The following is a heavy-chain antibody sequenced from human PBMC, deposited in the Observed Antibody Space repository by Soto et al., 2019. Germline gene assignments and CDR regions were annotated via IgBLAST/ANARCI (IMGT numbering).Heavy chain of an antibody. V-gene: IGHV5-51*01. CDR1: GYSFTSYW. CDR2: IYPGDSDT. Sequence: CKGSGYSFTSYWIGWVRQMPGKGLEWMGIIYPGDSDTRYSPSFQGQVTISADKSISTAYLQWSSLKASDTAMYYCARLNAGDYYYMDVWGKGTTVTVSS. J-gene: IGHJ6*03. CDR3: ARLNAGDYYYMDV. D-gene: IGHD1-1*01.